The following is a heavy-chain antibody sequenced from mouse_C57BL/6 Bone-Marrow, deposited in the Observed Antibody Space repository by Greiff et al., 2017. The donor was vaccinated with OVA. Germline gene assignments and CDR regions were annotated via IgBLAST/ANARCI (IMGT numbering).Heavy chain of an antibody. CDR1: GYTFTSYW. J-gene: IGHJ1*03. V-gene: IGHV1-74*01. CDR3: AIDGSKGYFDV. CDR2: IHPSDSDT. D-gene: IGHD1-1*01. Sequence: VQLQQPGAELVKLGASVKVSCKASGYTFTSYWMHWVKQRPGQGLEWIGRIHPSDSDTNYNQKFKGKATLTVDKSSSTAYMQLSSLTSEDSAVYYCAIDGSKGYFDVWGTGTTVTVSS.